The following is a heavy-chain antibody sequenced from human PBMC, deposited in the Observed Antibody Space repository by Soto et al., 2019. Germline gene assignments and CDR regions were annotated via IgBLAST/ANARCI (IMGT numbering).Heavy chain of an antibody. CDR3: TRGQGNH. CDR2: MNPFSGNA. V-gene: IGHV1-8*01. Sequence: QVQLVQSGAEVKKPGSSVRVSCKASGYTFTSYDIYWVRQATGQGLEWMGWMNPFSGNAVYTQKFQDRVNMTRDTSINTAYMEMSGLRSEYTAVYYCTRGQGNHWGQGSLVTVSS. CDR1: GYTFTSYD. J-gene: IGHJ4*02.